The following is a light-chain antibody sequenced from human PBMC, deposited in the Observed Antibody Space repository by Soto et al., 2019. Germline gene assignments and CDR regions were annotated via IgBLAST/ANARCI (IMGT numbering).Light chain of an antibody. CDR1: QIVSSIY. J-gene: IGKJ1*01. CDR2: GAS. CDR3: QQYGSSPWT. V-gene: IGKV3-20*01. Sequence: EIVLTQSPGTLSLSPGERATLSCRASQIVSSIYLAWYQQKPGQAPRLLIYGASSRATGIQDRFSGSGSGTDFTLTISRLEPEDFAVYYCQQYGSSPWTFGQGTKVDIK.